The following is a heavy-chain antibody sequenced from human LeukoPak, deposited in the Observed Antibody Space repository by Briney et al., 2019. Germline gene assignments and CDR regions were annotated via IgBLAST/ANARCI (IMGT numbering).Heavy chain of an antibody. CDR1: GGSISPYY. D-gene: IGHD3-10*01. J-gene: IGHJ4*02. V-gene: IGHV4-59*12. Sequence: SETLSLTCTVSGGSISPYYWSWIRQPPGKGLEWIGYIHYSGSTNYNPSLKSRVSMSVDTSKNQFSLKLSSVTAADTAVYYCARVRSGSYYDYWGQGTLVTVSS. CDR3: ARVRSGSYYDY. CDR2: IHYSGST.